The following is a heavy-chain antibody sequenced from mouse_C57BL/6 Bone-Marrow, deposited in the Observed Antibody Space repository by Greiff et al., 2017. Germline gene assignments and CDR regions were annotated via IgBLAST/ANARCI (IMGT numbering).Heavy chain of an antibody. Sequence: VQLQQSGAELVRPGASVELSCTASGFNIKDDYMHWVKQRPEQGLEWIGWIDPENGDTEYASKFQGKATITADTSSNTAYLQLSSLTSEDTAVYYCTFPYYYDYWGQGTTLTVSS. CDR2: IDPENGDT. J-gene: IGHJ2*01. CDR1: GFNIKDDY. D-gene: IGHD1-1*01. CDR3: TFPYYYDY. V-gene: IGHV14-4*01.